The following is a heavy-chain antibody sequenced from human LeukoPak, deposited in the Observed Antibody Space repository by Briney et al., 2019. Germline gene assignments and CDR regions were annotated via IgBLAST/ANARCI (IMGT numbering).Heavy chain of an antibody. V-gene: IGHV3-48*01. CDR3: ARDLSDAFDI. CDR2: ISSSSGPI. CDR1: GFTFSSYA. Sequence: PGGSLRLSCAASGFTFSSYAMSWVRQAPGKGLEWVSYISSSSGPIYYADSVKGRFTISRDNAKNSLYLQMNSLRGEDTAVYYCARDLSDAFDIWGQGTMVTVSS. J-gene: IGHJ3*02.